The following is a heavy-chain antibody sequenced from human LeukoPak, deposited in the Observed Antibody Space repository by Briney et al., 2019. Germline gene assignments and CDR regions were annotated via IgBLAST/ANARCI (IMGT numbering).Heavy chain of an antibody. CDR1: GGSMSSGDYY. CDR3: ARYSGSYFDY. V-gene: IGHV4-30-4*01. Sequence: SQTLSLTCTVSGGSMSSGDYYWSWIRQPPGKGLEWIGYIYYSGSTYYNPSLKSRVTISVDTSKNQFSLNLGSVTAADTAVYYCARYSGSYFDYWGQGALVTVSS. J-gene: IGHJ4*02. CDR2: IYYSGST. D-gene: IGHD6-19*01.